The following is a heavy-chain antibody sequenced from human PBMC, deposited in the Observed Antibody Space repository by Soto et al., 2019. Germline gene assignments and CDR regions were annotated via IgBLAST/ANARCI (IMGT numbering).Heavy chain of an antibody. D-gene: IGHD3-3*01. Sequence: GGSLRLACSTRRFAFSNYSMHWVRQAPGKGPVWVSRINEDESNTNYADSVKGRFTISRDNAKNTLYLQMNSLRAEDTAVYYCARGLFLDYWGQGT. V-gene: IGHV3-74*01. CDR2: INEDESNT. CDR1: RFAFSNYS. J-gene: IGHJ4*02. CDR3: ARGLFLDY.